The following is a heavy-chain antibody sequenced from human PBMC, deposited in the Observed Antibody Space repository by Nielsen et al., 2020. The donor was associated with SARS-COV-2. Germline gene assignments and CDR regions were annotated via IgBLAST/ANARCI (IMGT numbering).Heavy chain of an antibody. V-gene: IGHV4-39*01. CDR1: GGSISSSSYY. Sequence: SETLSLTCTVSGGSISSSSYYWGWIRQPPGKGLEWIGSIYYSGSTYYNPSLKSRVTISVDTSKNQFSLKLSSVTAADTAVYYCARLFPRARYDYVWGSYRFDYWGQGTLVTVSS. CDR2: IYYSGST. J-gene: IGHJ4*02. CDR3: ARLFPRARYDYVWGSYRFDY. D-gene: IGHD3-16*02.